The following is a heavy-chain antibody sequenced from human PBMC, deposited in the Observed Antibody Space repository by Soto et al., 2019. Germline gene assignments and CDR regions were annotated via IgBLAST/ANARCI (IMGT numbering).Heavy chain of an antibody. D-gene: IGHD6-19*01. V-gene: IGHV3-74*01. CDR3: VRDRDSSGWYFNYFDY. J-gene: IGHJ4*02. Sequence: GGSLRLSCLASGFTFSSHWMYWVRQAPGKGLEWVSRISGDGSSTSHADSVKGRFTISRDAAKNMLFLQMNSLRAEDTALYYCVRDRDSSGWYFNYFDYWGQGALVTVSS. CDR2: ISGDGSST. CDR1: GFTFSSHW.